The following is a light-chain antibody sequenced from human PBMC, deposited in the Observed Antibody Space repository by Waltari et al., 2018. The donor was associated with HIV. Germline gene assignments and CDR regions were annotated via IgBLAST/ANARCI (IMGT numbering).Light chain of an antibody. CDR2: GAS. J-gene: IGKJ3*01. CDR3: QQYGGSSFT. Sequence: PGDRTTLSCSASPSVSNNYLAWYQQKPGQAPRLLIDGASSRATGIPDRFSGSGSGTDFTLTISRLEPEDFAVYYCQQYGGSSFTFGPGTKVDIK. CDR1: PSVSNNY. V-gene: IGKV3-20*01.